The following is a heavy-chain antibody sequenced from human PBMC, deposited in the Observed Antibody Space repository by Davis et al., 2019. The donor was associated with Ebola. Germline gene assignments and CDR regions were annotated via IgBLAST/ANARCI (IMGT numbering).Heavy chain of an antibody. CDR2: INHSGST. CDR3: ARGYYYGSGSYYSRYYYGMDV. CDR1: GGSSSGYF. V-gene: IGHV4-34*01. D-gene: IGHD3-10*01. J-gene: IGHJ6*02. Sequence: SETLSLTCAVYGGSSSGYFWSWIRQPPGKGLEWIGEINHSGSTYYNPSLKSRVTISVDTSKNQFSLKLSSVTAADTAVYYCARGYYYGSGSYYSRYYYGMDVWGQGTTVTVSS.